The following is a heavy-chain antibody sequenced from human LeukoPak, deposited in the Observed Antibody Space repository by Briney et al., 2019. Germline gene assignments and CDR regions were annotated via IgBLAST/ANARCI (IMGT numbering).Heavy chain of an antibody. CDR3: ARDRDPYNWNDSYFDY. CDR1: GYTLTELS. Sequence: ASVKVSCKVSGYTLTELSMHWVRQAPGKGLEWMGGFDPEDGETIYAQKLQGRVTMTTDTSTSTAYMELRSLRSDDTAVYYCARDRDPYNWNDSYFDYWGQGTLVTVSS. J-gene: IGHJ4*02. D-gene: IGHD1-1*01. CDR2: FDPEDGET. V-gene: IGHV1-24*01.